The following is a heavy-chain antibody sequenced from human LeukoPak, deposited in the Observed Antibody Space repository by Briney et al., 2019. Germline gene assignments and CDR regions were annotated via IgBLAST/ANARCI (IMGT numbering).Heavy chain of an antibody. CDR2: ISYDGSNK. J-gene: IGHJ3*02. CDR3: AKGADMYDAFDI. Sequence: GGSLRLSCVASGFPFSSYWMTWVRQAPGKGLEWVAVISYDGSNKYYADSVKGRFTISRDNSKNTLYLQMNSLRAEDTAVYYCAKGADMYDAFDIWGQGTMVTVSS. V-gene: IGHV3-30*18. CDR1: GFPFSSYW.